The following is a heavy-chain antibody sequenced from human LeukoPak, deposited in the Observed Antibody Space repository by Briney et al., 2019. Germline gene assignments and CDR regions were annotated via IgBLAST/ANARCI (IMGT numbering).Heavy chain of an antibody. CDR1: GFTVSSNY. V-gene: IGHV3-53*04. CDR2: IYSGGST. D-gene: IGHD3-22*01. J-gene: IGHJ4*02. Sequence: PGGSLRLSCAASGFTVSSNYMSWVRQAPGKGLEWVSVIYSGGSTYYADSVKGRFTISRHNSKNTLYLQMNSLRAEDTAVYYCARDFDPGPYYYDSSGYSDWGQGTLVTVSS. CDR3: ARDFDPGPYYYDSSGYSD.